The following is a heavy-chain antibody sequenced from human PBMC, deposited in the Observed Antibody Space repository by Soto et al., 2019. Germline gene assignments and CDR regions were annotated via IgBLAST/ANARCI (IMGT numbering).Heavy chain of an antibody. J-gene: IGHJ5*02. CDR3: ANPGEVYGGNYGWLAP. V-gene: IGHV3-23*01. CDR1: GFTFSSYA. D-gene: IGHD4-17*01. CDR2: ISGSGGST. Sequence: GVWLRLSCAASGFTFSSYAMSWLRQAPGKGLEWVSSISGSGGSTYYADSVKGRFTISRDNSKNTLYLQMNSLRAEDTAVYYCANPGEVYGGNYGWLAPWRQRRRVTVAS.